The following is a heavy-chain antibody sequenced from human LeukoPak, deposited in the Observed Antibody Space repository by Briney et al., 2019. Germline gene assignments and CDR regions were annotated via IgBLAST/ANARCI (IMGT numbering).Heavy chain of an antibody. D-gene: IGHD5-24*01. CDR2: INHSGST. CDR1: GGSFSGYY. Sequence: SETLSLTCAVYGGSFSGYYWSWIRQPPGKGLEWIGEINHSGSTNYNPSLKSRVTVSVDTSKNQFSLKLSSVTAADTAVYYCARHRRRDGYNRFDYWGQGTLVTVSS. J-gene: IGHJ4*02. V-gene: IGHV4-34*01. CDR3: ARHRRRDGYNRFDY.